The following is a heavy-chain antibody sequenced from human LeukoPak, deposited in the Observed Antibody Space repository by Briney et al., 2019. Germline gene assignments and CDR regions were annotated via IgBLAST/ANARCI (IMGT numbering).Heavy chain of an antibody. CDR2: IYHSGST. Sequence: SETLSLTCTVSGGSISSGGYSWSWIRQPPGKGLEWIGYIYHSGSTYYNPSLKSRVTISVDRSKNQFSLKLSSVTAADTAVYYCARGRTTVVTPYYFDYWGQGTLVTVSS. CDR3: ARGRTTVVTPYYFDY. J-gene: IGHJ4*02. D-gene: IGHD4-23*01. CDR1: GGSISSGGYS. V-gene: IGHV4-30-2*01.